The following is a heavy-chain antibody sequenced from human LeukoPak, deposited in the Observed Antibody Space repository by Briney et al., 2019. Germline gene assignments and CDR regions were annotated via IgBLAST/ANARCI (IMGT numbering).Heavy chain of an antibody. J-gene: IGHJ6*03. CDR3: AKMEGQRLYDYCMDV. CDR2: MSCSGYYT. D-gene: IGHD3-3*01. Sequence: GGSLTLSCAASGFAFSNFAMIWVRQAPGKGLEWVSAMSCSGYYTYYVESVKRRFTISRDNSKNTLYLHMNSLRADDTAVYYCAKMEGQRLYDYCMDVWGRGTTVTVSS. V-gene: IGHV3-23*01. CDR1: GFAFSNFA.